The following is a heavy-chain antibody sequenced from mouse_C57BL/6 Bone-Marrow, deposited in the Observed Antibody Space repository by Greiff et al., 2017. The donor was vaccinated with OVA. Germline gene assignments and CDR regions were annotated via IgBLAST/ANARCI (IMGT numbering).Heavy chain of an antibody. CDR1: GFTFSSYA. D-gene: IGHD4-1*01. V-gene: IGHV5-4*01. Sequence: EVQLVESGGGLVKPGGSLKLSCAASGFTFSSYAMSWVRQTPEKRLEWVATISDGGSYTYSPDNVKGRFTFSRDTAKNTLYLQMSHLKTEDTAMYYCARVPWDVGYVDVWGTGTTVTVSS. CDR2: ISDGGSYT. CDR3: ARVPWDVGYVDV. J-gene: IGHJ1*03.